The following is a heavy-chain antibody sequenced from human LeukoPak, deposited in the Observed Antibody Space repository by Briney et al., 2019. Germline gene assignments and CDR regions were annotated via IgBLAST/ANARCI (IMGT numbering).Heavy chain of an antibody. J-gene: IGHJ3*02. CDR2: INHSGST. Sequence: SETLSLTCAVYGGSFSGYYRSWIRQPPGKGLEWIGEINHSGSTNYNPSLKSRVTISVDRSKNQFSLKLSSVTAADTAVYYCARKIEYYDSSGYYYVADAFDIWGQGTMVTVSS. CDR1: GGSFSGYY. D-gene: IGHD3-22*01. V-gene: IGHV4-34*01. CDR3: ARKIEYYDSSGYYYVADAFDI.